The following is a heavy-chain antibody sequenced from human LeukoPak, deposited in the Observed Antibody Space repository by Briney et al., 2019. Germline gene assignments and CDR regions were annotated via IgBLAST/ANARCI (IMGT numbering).Heavy chain of an antibody. V-gene: IGHV3-30*18. J-gene: IGHJ4*02. CDR3: AKDLLYSSGWYSEFGY. CDR2: ISYDGSNK. Sequence: GGSLRLSCAASGFTFSSYGMHWVRQAPGKGLEGVAVISYDGSNKYYADSVKGRFTISRDNSKNTLYLQMNSLRAEDTAVYYCAKDLLYSSGWYSEFGYWGQGTLVTVSS. CDR1: GFTFSSYG. D-gene: IGHD6-19*01.